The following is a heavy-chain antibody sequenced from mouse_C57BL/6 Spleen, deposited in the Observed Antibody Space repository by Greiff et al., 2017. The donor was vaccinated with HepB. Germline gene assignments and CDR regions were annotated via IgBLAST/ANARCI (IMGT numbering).Heavy chain of an antibody. J-gene: IGHJ4*01. Sequence: EVQLQESGPGLVKPSQSLSLTCSVTGYSITSGYYWNWIRQFPGNKLEWMGYISYDGSNNYNPSLKNRISITRDTSKNQFFLKLNSVTTEETATYYCASLPGLDYWGQGTSVTVSS. CDR2: ISYDGSN. CDR1: GYSITSGYY. V-gene: IGHV3-6*01. CDR3: ASLPGLDY. D-gene: IGHD2-10*01.